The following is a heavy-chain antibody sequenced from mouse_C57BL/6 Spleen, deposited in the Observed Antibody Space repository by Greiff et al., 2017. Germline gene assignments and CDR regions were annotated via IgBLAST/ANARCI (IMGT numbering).Heavy chain of an antibody. D-gene: IGHD1-1*02. J-gene: IGHJ2*01. CDR1: GYTFTSYW. V-gene: IGHV1-64*01. CDR3: ARRDYASFDY. CDR2: IHPNSGST. Sequence: QVQLQQPGAELVKPGASVKLSCKASGYTFTSYWMHWVKQRPGQGLEWIGMIHPNSGSTNYNEKFKSKATLTVDKSSSTAYMQLISLTSEDSAVYYCARRDYASFDYWGQGTTLTVSS.